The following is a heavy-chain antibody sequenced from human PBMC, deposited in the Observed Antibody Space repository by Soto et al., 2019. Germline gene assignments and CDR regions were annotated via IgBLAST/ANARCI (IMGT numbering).Heavy chain of an antibody. CDR1: GFTFSSYG. CDR2: ISYDGSNK. J-gene: IGHJ4*02. D-gene: IGHD3-16*01. Sequence: QAQLVESGGGVVQPGRSLRLSCAASGFTFSSYGMHWVRQAPGKGLEWVAVISYDGSNKYYADSVKGRFTISRDNSKNTLYLQMNSLRAEDTAVYYCAKDEGETLDYWGQGTLVTVSS. V-gene: IGHV3-30*18. CDR3: AKDEGETLDY.